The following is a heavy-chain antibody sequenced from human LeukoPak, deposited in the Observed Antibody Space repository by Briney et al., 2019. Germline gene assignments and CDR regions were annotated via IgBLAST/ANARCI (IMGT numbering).Heavy chain of an antibody. V-gene: IGHV4-34*01. J-gene: IGHJ3*02. D-gene: IGHD2-2*01. CDR2: INHSGST. CDR1: GGSFSGYY. Sequence: SETLSLTCAVYGGSFSGYYWSWIRQPPGKGLEWIGEINHSGSTNYNPSLKSRVTISVDTSKNQFSLKLSSVTAADTAVYYCARLGCSSTSCYVPRGAFDIWGQGTMVTVSS. CDR3: ARLGCSSTSCYVPRGAFDI.